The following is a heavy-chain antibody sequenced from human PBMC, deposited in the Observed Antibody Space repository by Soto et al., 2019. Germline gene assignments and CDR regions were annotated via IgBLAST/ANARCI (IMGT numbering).Heavy chain of an antibody. J-gene: IGHJ6*02. V-gene: IGHV1-3*04. Sequence: QVQLVQSGAEVKKPGASVKVSCKASGYTFATYAIHWVRQAPGQRLEWMGWINTGNGYTEYSQNFRGRVTITRDTSASTGYMELSSLRSEDTAMYYCTRVNTICLNPDYYYYDMDVWGQGTTVTVAS. CDR1: GYTFATYA. CDR2: INTGNGYT. CDR3: TRVNTICLNPDYYYYDMDV. D-gene: IGHD3-9*01.